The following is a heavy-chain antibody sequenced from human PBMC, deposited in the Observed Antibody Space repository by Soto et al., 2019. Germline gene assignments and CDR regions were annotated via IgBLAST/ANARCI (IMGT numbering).Heavy chain of an antibody. CDR2: IYWDDDK. V-gene: IGHV2-5*02. CDR3: APISHSGYYYALFDY. CDR1: GISLSTSGVG. J-gene: IGHJ4*02. D-gene: IGHD3-22*01. Sequence: QITLKESGPTLVKPTQTLTLTCTFSGISLSTSGVGVGWIRQPPGKALEWLALIYWDDDKRYSPSLKSRLTITKDTSKNQVVLTMTNMDPVDTATYYCAPISHSGYYYALFDYWGQGTLVTVSS.